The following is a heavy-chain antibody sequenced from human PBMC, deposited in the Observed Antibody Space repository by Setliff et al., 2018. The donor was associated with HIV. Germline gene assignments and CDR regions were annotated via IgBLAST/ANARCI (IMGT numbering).Heavy chain of an antibody. J-gene: IGHJ4*02. CDR2: IFYSGSA. D-gene: IGHD2-8*01. V-gene: IGHV4-39*01. CDR3: ARLKLSGVIDY. CDR1: GGAFNTSSSY. Sequence: SETLSLTCTVSGGAFNTSSSYWGWIRQPPGKGLEYIGGIFYSGSAFYNPSLKSRVTISVDTSKNQLSLKLSSVTAADTAVYYCARLKLSGVIDYWGQGTLVTVSS.